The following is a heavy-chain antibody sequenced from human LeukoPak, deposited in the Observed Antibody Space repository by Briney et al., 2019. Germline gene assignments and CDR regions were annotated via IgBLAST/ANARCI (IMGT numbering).Heavy chain of an antibody. CDR2: IKLDGSAK. Sequence: GGSLRLSCAASGFTFSSYWLSWVRQAPGKGLEWVANIKLDGSAKYYADSVKGRFTISRDNAKNSLYLQMNSLRAEDTAVYYCARDKASGWFLIDYWGQGTLVTVSS. V-gene: IGHV3-7*01. CDR1: GFTFSSYW. D-gene: IGHD6-19*01. CDR3: ARDKASGWFLIDY. J-gene: IGHJ4*02.